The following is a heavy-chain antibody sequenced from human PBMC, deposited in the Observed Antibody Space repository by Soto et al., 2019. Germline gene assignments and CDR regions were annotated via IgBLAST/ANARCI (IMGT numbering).Heavy chain of an antibody. J-gene: IGHJ6*02. Sequence: GGYLRLSCAASGFSFSTYPMTWVRQAPGKRLEGVSSISGSGGDTYYIDSVKGRFTISRDNSKNTVYLQMNSLRAEDTAVYYCAKILSTVTTYRYRLDFWAQGSTVTVSS. CDR2: ISGSGGDT. CDR3: AKILSTVTTYRYRLDF. CDR1: GFSFSTYP. D-gene: IGHD4-17*01. V-gene: IGHV3-23*01.